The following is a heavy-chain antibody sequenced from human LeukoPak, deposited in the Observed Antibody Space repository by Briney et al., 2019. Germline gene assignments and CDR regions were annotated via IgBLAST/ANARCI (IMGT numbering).Heavy chain of an antibody. J-gene: IGHJ5*02. CDR1: GGSISLSYYY. D-gene: IGHD3-3*01. CDR3: ARLVLEWYRFDP. Sequence: SETLSLTCSVSGGSISLSYYYWGWIRQPPGKALEWIGSVYYSGTTSYNPSLKSRVTISVDMSKNHFSLRLSSVTAADTAMYYCARLVLEWYRFDPWGQGTLVTVSS. V-gene: IGHV4-39*07. CDR2: VYYSGTT.